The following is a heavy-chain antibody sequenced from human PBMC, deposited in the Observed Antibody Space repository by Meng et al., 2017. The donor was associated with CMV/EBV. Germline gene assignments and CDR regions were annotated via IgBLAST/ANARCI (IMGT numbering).Heavy chain of an antibody. CDR3: ARDGYSSSWHY. CDR1: GFTFDDYT. V-gene: IGHV3-43*01. J-gene: IGHJ4*02. Sequence: GGSLRLSCAASGFTFDDYTMHWVRQAPGKGLEWVSLISWDGGSTYYADSVKGRFTISRDNSKNSLYLQMNSLRTEGTALYYCARDGYSSSWHYWGQGTLVTVSS. D-gene: IGHD6-6*01. CDR2: ISWDGGST.